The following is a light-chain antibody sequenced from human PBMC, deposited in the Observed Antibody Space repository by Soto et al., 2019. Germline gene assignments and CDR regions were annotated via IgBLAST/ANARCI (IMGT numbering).Light chain of an antibody. CDR3: SSYAGRGLGV. Sequence: QSALTQPASVSGSPEQSITISCTGTSSDVGNYNLVSWYQQHPAKAPKLWIYEVSQRLSGVSDRFSGSKSGNTASLTISGLQAEDEADYYCSSYAGRGLGVFGGGTKLTVL. V-gene: IGLV2-23*02. CDR1: SSDVGNYNL. CDR2: EVS. J-gene: IGLJ3*02.